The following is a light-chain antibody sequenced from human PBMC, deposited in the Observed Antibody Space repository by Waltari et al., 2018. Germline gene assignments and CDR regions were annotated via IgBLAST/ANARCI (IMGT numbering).Light chain of an antibody. CDR3: QQHSVLSFP. Sequence: DIQMTQSPSSLSASVGDRVTITCRASQDIRRWLAWYQQKPGKAPKLLISTASTLQSGFPARFRCSGSGTDFTLTINSLQPEDFATYYCQQHSVLSFPFGPGTKLDF. J-gene: IGKJ3*01. CDR2: TAS. CDR1: QDIRRW. V-gene: IGKV1-9*01.